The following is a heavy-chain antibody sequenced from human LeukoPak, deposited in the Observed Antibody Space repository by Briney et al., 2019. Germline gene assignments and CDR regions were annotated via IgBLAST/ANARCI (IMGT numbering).Heavy chain of an antibody. Sequence: PSETLFLTCTVSGGSISSYYWSWIRQPPGKGLEWIGYIYYSGGTNYTPSLKSRVTISVDTSKNHFSLRLSSVTAADTAVYYCARGGDYNVSYFDYWGQGTLVTVSS. CDR1: GGSISSYY. D-gene: IGHD4-17*01. CDR3: ARGGDYNVSYFDY. CDR2: IYYSGGT. J-gene: IGHJ4*02. V-gene: IGHV4-59*01.